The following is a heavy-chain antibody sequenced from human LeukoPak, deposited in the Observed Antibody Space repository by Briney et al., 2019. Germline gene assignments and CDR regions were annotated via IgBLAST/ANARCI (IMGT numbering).Heavy chain of an antibody. CDR3: ARGRVVTTGYYFDY. V-gene: IGHV4-59*01. CDR1: GVSISSYY. D-gene: IGHD3-3*01. CDR2: IYYSGST. J-gene: IGHJ4*02. Sequence: SETLSLTCTVSGVSISSYYWSWIRQPPGKGLEWVGYIYYSGSTNYSPSLKSRVTISVDTSKNQFSLKLSSVTAAVTAVYYCARGRVVTTGYYFDYGGQGTRVTVSS.